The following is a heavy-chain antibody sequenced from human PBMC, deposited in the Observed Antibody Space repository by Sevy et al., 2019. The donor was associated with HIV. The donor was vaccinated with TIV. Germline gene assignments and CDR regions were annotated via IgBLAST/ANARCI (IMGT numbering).Heavy chain of an antibody. V-gene: IGHV3-7*03. Sequence: GGSLRLSCAASGFTFNNYWMTWVRQAPGKGLEWVANIKQDGRDKYYMESVKGRFNISRDNTKNSLYLQLNSLRAEDTAVYYCARSWVYWGQRGYWGQGTLVTVSS. J-gene: IGHJ4*02. CDR3: ARSWVYWGQRGY. CDR1: GFTFNNYW. D-gene: IGHD7-27*01. CDR2: IKQDGRDK.